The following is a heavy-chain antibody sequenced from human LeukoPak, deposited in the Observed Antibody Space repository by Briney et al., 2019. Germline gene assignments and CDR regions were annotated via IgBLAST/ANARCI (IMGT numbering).Heavy chain of an antibody. J-gene: IGHJ4*02. CDR3: ARSDFSQAVFDY. D-gene: IGHD3-3*01. CDR2: IYSGGST. Sequence: RTGGSLRLSCAASEFTVSTNFMSWVRQAPGKGLEWVSVIYSGGSTYYADSVKGRFTISRDNAKNSLYLQMNSLRAEDTAVYYCARSDFSQAVFDYWGQGTLVTVSS. V-gene: IGHV3-66*01. CDR1: EFTVSTNF.